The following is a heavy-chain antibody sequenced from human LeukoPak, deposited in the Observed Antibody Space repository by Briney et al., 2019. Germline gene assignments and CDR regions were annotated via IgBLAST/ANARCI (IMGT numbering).Heavy chain of an antibody. CDR1: GYSFTSYW. D-gene: IGHD3-10*01. V-gene: IGHV5-51*01. J-gene: IGHJ1*01. CDR2: IYPGDSDT. CDR3: VRGSAVGWLQFQH. Sequence: GESLKTSCQGPGYSFTSYWIGWVRQMPGKGLERMGIIYPGDSDTRYSPSFQGQVTIPADKSISTAYLQWSSLKASDSAMYYCVRGSAVGWLQFQHWGQGTLVNVSS.